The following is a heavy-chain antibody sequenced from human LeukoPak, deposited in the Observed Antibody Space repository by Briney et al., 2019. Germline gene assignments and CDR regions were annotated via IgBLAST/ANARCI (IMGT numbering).Heavy chain of an antibody. CDR1: GFTFNTYI. CDR3: ARGEYYATSVYYYYFDD. J-gene: IGHJ4*02. D-gene: IGHD3-22*01. V-gene: IGHV3-30-3*01. Sequence: GGSLRLSCAASGFTFNTYIMHWVRQAPGKGLEWVAVISHDGITKFYADSVRGRFTTSRDNSKSTLYLQMNSLRAEDTAVYYCARGEYYATSVYYYYFDDWGQGILVTVSS. CDR2: ISHDGITK.